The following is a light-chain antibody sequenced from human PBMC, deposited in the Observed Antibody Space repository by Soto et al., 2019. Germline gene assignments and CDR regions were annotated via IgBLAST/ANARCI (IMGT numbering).Light chain of an antibody. V-gene: IGKV1-5*01. Sequence: GDSVTITCRASQNIRNWLAWYQQNPQKAPHPLIDDASSVKSGAPARFSGSGAGTEFTPTISLLHPDDFATYCRQQYNTYSTFGQGTRLEIK. J-gene: IGKJ5*01. CDR1: QNIRNW. CDR3: QQYNTYST. CDR2: DAS.